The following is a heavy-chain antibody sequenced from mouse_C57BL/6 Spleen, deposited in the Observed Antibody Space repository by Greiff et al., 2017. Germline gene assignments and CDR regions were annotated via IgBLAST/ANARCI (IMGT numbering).Heavy chain of an antibody. V-gene: IGHV1-82*01. Sequence: VQLQQSGPELVKPGASVKISCKASGYAFSSSWMNWVKQRPGKGLEWIGRIYPGDGDTNYNGKFKGKATLTADKSSSTAYMQLSSLTSEDSAVYFCAIEGNYWYFDVWGTGTTVTVSS. J-gene: IGHJ1*03. CDR2: IYPGDGDT. CDR1: GYAFSSSW. CDR3: AIEGNYWYFDV.